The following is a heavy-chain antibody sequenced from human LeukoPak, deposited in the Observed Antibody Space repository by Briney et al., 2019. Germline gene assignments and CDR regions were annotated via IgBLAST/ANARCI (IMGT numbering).Heavy chain of an antibody. Sequence: SGGSLRLSCAASGFTFSSYSMNWVRQAPGKGLEGVSYISRSSSTIYYAASVKGRFTISRDNAKNSLYLQMNSLRAEDTAVYYCARALGNDYWGQGTLVTVSS. CDR2: ISRSSSTI. V-gene: IGHV3-48*01. CDR3: ARALGNDY. J-gene: IGHJ4*02. D-gene: IGHD3-16*01. CDR1: GFTFSSYS.